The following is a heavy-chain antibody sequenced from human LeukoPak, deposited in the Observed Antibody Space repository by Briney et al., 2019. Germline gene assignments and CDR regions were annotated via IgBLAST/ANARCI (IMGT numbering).Heavy chain of an antibody. Sequence: ASVKVSCKVSGYTLTELSMHWERQAPGKGLEWMGGFDPEDGETIYAQKFQGRVTMTEDTSTDTAYMELSSLRSEDTAVYYCATPVNDYGDYWRYFDLWGRGTLVTVSS. CDR1: GYTLTELS. CDR3: ATPVNDYGDYWRYFDL. CDR2: FDPEDGET. J-gene: IGHJ2*01. V-gene: IGHV1-24*01. D-gene: IGHD4-17*01.